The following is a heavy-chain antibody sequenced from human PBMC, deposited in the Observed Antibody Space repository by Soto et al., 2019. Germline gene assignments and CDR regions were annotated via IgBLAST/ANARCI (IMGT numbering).Heavy chain of an antibody. D-gene: IGHD6-19*01. V-gene: IGHV3-30*18. Sequence: QVQLVESGGGVVQPGRSLRLSCAASGFTFSGYGMHWVRQAPGKGLEWVALISYAGPNKYYADSVKGRFTISRDNSKNALYLQMNRLRAEDTAVYYCSNLVYSSGLSADFWGQGTLVTVSS. CDR3: SNLVYSSGLSADF. CDR1: GFTFSGYG. J-gene: IGHJ4*02. CDR2: ISYAGPNK.